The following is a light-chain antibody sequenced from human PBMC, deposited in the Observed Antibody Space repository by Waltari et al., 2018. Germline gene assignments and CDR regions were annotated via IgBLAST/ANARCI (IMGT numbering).Light chain of an antibody. Sequence: QSMLTQPPSVSGAPGQRVTISCTGSSSNIRAGPDVHWSQVFPGTGPKLLIYGNNNRPSGVPDRFSGSKSGTSASLTITGLQAEDEADYYCHSFDTSLSDGVVFGGGTKVTVL. J-gene: IGLJ3*02. CDR1: SSNIRAGPD. V-gene: IGLV1-40*01. CDR3: HSFDTSLSDGVV. CDR2: GNN.